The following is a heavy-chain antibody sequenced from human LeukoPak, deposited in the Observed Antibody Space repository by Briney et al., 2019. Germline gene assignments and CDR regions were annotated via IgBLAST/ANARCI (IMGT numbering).Heavy chain of an antibody. CDR3: AKDPGFEY. Sequence: GGSLRLSCAASGFTFSSYDMSWIRQAPGKGLEWVSVISGSGSSTYYADSVKGRFTISRDNSKSTMYLQMNSLRAEDTAVYYCAKDPGFEYWGQGTLVTVSS. V-gene: IGHV3-23*01. CDR1: GFTFSSYD. J-gene: IGHJ4*02. CDR2: ISGSGSST.